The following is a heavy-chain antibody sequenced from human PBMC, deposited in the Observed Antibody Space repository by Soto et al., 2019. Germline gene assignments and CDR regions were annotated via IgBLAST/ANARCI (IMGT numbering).Heavy chain of an antibody. D-gene: IGHD6-6*01. V-gene: IGHV4-31*03. Sequence: QVQLQESGPGLVKPSQTLSLTCTVSGGSISSGGYFWSWIRQHPGKGLEWIGFIYYSGRTYYNPSLKSRVTISVDTSKNPFSLKLSSVTAADTAVYYCAREGAAPYYYYGMDVWGQGTTVTVSS. CDR1: GGSISSGGYF. CDR2: IYYSGRT. J-gene: IGHJ6*02. CDR3: AREGAAPYYYYGMDV.